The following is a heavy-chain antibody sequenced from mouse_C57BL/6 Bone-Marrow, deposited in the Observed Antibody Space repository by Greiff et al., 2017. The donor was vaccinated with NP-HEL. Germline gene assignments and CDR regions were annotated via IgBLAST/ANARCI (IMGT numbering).Heavy chain of an antibody. CDR3: TTGIVSYFDY. Sequence: VQLQQSGAELVRPGASVKLSCTASGFNIKDDYMHWVKQRPEQGLEWIGWIDPENGDTEYASKFQGKATITADTSSNTDYLQLSSLTSEDTAVYYGTTGIVSYFDYWGQGTTLTVSA. CDR2: IDPENGDT. J-gene: IGHJ2*01. CDR1: GFNIKDDY. V-gene: IGHV14-4*01. D-gene: IGHD2-5*01.